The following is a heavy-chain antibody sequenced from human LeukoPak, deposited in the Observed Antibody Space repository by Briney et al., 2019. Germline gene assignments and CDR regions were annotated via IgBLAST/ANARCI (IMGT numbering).Heavy chain of an antibody. Sequence: PSETLSLTCAVSGASFSSYYWSWIRQPPGKGLEWIGEINHSGSTNYNPSLKSRVTISVDTSKNQFSLKLSSVTAADTAVYYCARGLYCTNGVCYPAGFDPWGQGTLVTVSS. V-gene: IGHV4-34*01. D-gene: IGHD2-8*01. CDR2: INHSGST. CDR3: ARGLYCTNGVCYPAGFDP. J-gene: IGHJ5*02. CDR1: GASFSSYY.